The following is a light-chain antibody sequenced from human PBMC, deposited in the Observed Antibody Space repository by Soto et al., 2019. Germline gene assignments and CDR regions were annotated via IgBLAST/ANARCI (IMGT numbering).Light chain of an antibody. V-gene: IGKV1D-12*01. J-gene: IGKJ2*01. CDR2: ASS. CDR1: QDILSW. CDR3: LQHNSYPYT. Sequence: DIQMTQSPSSVSASVGDRVTITCRASQDILSWLAWYQQKPGEAPRLLIYASSNLQSGVPSRFSGSGSGTEFTLTISSLQPEDFATYYCLQHNSYPYTFGQGTKLEIK.